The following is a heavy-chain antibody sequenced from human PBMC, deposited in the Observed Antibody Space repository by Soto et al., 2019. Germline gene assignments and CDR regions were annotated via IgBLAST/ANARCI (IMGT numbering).Heavy chain of an antibody. CDR2: IDSDAST. Sequence: GGSLRLSCAASGFSFSSYAMTWVRQAPGKGLEWVSAIDSDASTYYADSVKGRFTISRDKSKGTLYLQISSLRAEDTAVYYCAKERIPAAIINYDYGMDVWGQGTTVTVSS. CDR1: GFSFSSYA. V-gene: IGHV3-23*01. J-gene: IGHJ6*02. D-gene: IGHD2-2*01. CDR3: AKERIPAAIINYDYGMDV.